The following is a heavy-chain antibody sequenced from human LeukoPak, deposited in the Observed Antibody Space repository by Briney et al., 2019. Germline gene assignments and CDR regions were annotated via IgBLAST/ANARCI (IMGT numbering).Heavy chain of an antibody. J-gene: IGHJ4*02. D-gene: IGHD5-18*01. Sequence: GGPLRLPCAASGFTFRSYGKHCVRQAPGKGLVWVAYISYDGSNKYYADSVKGRFTISRDNSKNTLYLQMNSLRAEDTAVYYCAKDLELADTAMDYWGQGTLVTVSS. V-gene: IGHV3-30*18. CDR1: GFTFRSYG. CDR3: AKDLELADTAMDY. CDR2: ISYDGSNK.